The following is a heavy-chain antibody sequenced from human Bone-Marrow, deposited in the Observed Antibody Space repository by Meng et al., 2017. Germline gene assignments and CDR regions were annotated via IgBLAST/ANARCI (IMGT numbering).Heavy chain of an antibody. Sequence: SETLSLTCTVSGGSISSYYWSWIRQPPGKGLEWIGYIYYRGSTNYNPSLKSRVTISVDTSKNQFSLKLSSVTAADTAVYYCARGYDILTGYFFDYWGQGTLVTVSS. J-gene: IGHJ4*02. CDR1: GGSISSYY. CDR3: ARGYDILTGYFFDY. D-gene: IGHD3-9*01. CDR2: IYYRGST. V-gene: IGHV4-59*01.